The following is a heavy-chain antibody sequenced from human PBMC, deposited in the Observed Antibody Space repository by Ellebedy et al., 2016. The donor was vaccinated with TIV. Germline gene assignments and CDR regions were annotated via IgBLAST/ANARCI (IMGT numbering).Heavy chain of an antibody. V-gene: IGHV3-7*01. D-gene: IGHD4-17*01. CDR1: GFTFSSSW. CDR2: IKQDGSEK. Sequence: GESLKISCAASGFTFSSSWMSWVRQAPGKGLEWVANIKQDGSEKYYVDSVKGRFTISRDNAKNSLYLQMNSLRAEDTAVYYCARDGNYGDYGTDAFDIWGQGTMVTVSS. J-gene: IGHJ3*02. CDR3: ARDGNYGDYGTDAFDI.